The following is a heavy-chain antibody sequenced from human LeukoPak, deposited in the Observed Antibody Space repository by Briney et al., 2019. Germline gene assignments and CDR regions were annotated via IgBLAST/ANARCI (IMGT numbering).Heavy chain of an antibody. D-gene: IGHD2-2*01. V-gene: IGHV4-59*01. CDR3: ARQDIIVVPPAANWFDS. CDR2: INYSGST. J-gene: IGHJ5*01. CDR1: GGSNSDYY. Sequence: SETLSLTCTVSGGSNSDYYWSWIRQPPRKGLEWIGYINYSGSTNYNPSLKSRVTISVDTSKNQFSLILSSVTAADTAVYYCARQDIIVVPPAANWFDSWGQGTLVTVSS.